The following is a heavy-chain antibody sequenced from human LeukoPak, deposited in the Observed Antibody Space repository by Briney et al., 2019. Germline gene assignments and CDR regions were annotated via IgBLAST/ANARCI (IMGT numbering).Heavy chain of an antibody. V-gene: IGHV3-30*18. CDR1: GFTFSSRG. D-gene: IGHD5-18*01. CDR2: ISYDGSYK. Sequence: PGGPLRLSCEASGFTFSSRGMHWVRQAPGKGLEWVAVISYDGSYKYYADSVKGRFTISRDSSKDTLYLEVNSLRAEDTAVYYCAKDMGEYSSMAFGACDIWGQGTMVTVSS. J-gene: IGHJ3*02. CDR3: AKDMGEYSSMAFGACDI.